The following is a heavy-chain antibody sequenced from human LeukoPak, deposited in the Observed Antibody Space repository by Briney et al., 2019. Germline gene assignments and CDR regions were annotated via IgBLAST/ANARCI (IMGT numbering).Heavy chain of an antibody. CDR1: GYSFTTYW. D-gene: IGHD2-2*01. V-gene: IGHV5-51*01. Sequence: GESLKISCKGSGYSFTTYWIAWVRQMPGKGLEWMGIINPADSDTRYSPSFQGQVTISADKSISTAYLQWSSLKASDTAMYYCATPYCSSTSCPAGYWGQGTLVTVSS. CDR2: INPADSDT. J-gene: IGHJ4*02. CDR3: ATPYCSSTSCPAGY.